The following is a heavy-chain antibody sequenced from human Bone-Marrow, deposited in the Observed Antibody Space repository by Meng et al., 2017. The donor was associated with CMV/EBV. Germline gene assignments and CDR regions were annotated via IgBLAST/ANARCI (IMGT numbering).Heavy chain of an antibody. J-gene: IGHJ4*02. CDR2: ISYDGSNK. CDR3: ARDGGSRWYDLFMDY. V-gene: IGHV3-30*04. Sequence: GGSLRLSCAASGFTFSSYAMHWVRQAPGKGLEWVAVISYDGSNKYYADSVKGRFTISRDNSKNTLYLQMNSLRTEDTAVFYCARDGGSRWYDLFMDYWGQGTLVTVSS. CDR1: GFTFSSYA. D-gene: IGHD6-13*01.